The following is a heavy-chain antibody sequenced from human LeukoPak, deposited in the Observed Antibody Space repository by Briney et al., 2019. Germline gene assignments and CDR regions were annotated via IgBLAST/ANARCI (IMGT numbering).Heavy chain of an antibody. CDR3: ASYPAYNWNDAYDY. V-gene: IGHV1-69*13. CDR1: GGTFSGYA. J-gene: IGHJ4*02. D-gene: IGHD1-20*01. CDR2: IIPIFGTA. Sequence: SVKVSCKASGGTFSGYAISWVRQAPGQGFEWMGGIIPIFGTANYAQKFQGRVTITADESTSTAYMELSSLRSEDTAVYYCASYPAYNWNDAYDYWGQGTLVTVSS.